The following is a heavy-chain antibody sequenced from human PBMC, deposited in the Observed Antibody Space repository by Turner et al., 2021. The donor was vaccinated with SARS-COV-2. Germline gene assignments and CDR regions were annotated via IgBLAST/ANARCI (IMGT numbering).Heavy chain of an antibody. CDR2: ISYDGSSK. CDR3: AREGAWGDGYPNDY. V-gene: IGHV3-30-3*01. D-gene: IGHD5-12*01. J-gene: IGHJ4*02. CDR1: GFTFSSCG. Sequence: QVQLVASGGCAVQPGWSLCLSWPASGFTFSSCGMHWVRQAPGKGLEWVAVISYDGSSKYYADSVKGRFTISRDNSKNTLYLQMNSLRAEDTAVYYCAREGAWGDGYPNDYWGQGTLVTVSS.